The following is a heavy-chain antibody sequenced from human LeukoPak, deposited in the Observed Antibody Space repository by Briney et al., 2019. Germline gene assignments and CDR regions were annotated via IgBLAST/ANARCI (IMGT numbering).Heavy chain of an antibody. CDR2: INPNSGGT. CDR1: VYTFTGYY. Sequence: ASVKVPRKASVYTFTGYYMHWVRQAPGQGLEWMGWINPNSGGTNYAQKFQGRVTMTRDTSISAAYMELSRLRSDDTAVYYCVRVGSGGSSSAEYFQHWGQGTLVTVSS. J-gene: IGHJ1*01. V-gene: IGHV1-2*02. CDR3: VRVGSGGSSSAEYFQH. D-gene: IGHD2-15*01.